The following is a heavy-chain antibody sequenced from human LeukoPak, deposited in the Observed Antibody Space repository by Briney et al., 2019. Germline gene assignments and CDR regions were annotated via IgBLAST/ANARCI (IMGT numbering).Heavy chain of an antibody. J-gene: IGHJ4*02. Sequence: KPSETLSLTCTVSGGSISSYYWSWIRQPAGKGLEWVSDISSTSIYTNYADSVKGRFTISRDNAKNSLYLQMNSLRAEDTAVYYCAREDGYSSSWYSDYWGQGTLVTVSS. CDR1: GGSISSYY. V-gene: IGHV3-11*05. CDR3: AREDGYSSSWYSDY. CDR2: ISSTSIYT. D-gene: IGHD6-13*01.